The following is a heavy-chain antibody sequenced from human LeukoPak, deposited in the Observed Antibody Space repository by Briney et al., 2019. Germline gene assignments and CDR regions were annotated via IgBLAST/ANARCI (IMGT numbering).Heavy chain of an antibody. CDR2: IYYSGST. CDR1: GGSISSYY. CDR3: ARVKSGYYYDSSGYYQIIDY. Sequence: SETLSLTCTVSGGSISSYYWSWIRQPPGKGLEWIGYIYYSGSTNYNPSLKSRVTISVDTSKNQFPLKLSSVTAADTAVYYCARVKSGYYYDSSGYYQIIDYWGQGTLVTVSS. D-gene: IGHD3-22*01. J-gene: IGHJ4*02. V-gene: IGHV4-59*01.